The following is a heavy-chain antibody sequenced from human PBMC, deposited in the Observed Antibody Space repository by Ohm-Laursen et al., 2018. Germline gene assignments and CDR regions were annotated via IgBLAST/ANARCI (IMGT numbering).Heavy chain of an antibody. D-gene: IGHD3-22*01. V-gene: IGHV4-59*12. J-gene: IGHJ4*02. CDR2: IYYSGST. CDR1: GGSISGYY. Sequence: SETLSLTCTVSGGSISGYYWSWIRQPPGKGLEWIGYIYYSGSTNYNPSLKGRVTISVDTSKNQFSLDLSSVTDADTAVYYCAREGRSDDSTGYFLGYWGPGTLVTVSS. CDR3: AREGRSDDSTGYFLGY.